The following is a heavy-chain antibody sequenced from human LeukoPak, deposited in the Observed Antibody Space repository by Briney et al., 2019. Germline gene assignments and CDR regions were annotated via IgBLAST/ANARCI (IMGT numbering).Heavy chain of an antibody. J-gene: IGHJ3*02. Sequence: GGSLRLSCAASGFTVSSNYMSWVRQAPGKGLEWGPIIYSGGRTYYADSVKGRFTISRDNSKNTLYLQMNSLRAEDTAVYYCARSSVLAVITYGDAFDIWGQGTMVTVSS. V-gene: IGHV3-53*01. D-gene: IGHD3-22*01. CDR3: ARSSVLAVITYGDAFDI. CDR1: GFTVSSNY. CDR2: IYSGGRT.